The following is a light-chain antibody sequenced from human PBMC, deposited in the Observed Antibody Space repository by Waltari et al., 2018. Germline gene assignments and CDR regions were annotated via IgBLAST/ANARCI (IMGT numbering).Light chain of an antibody. Sequence: IAVTQSPDSLSASLGERVTINCKYSQRLLYGSNNKDYLAWYQQRPGQPPKLLIYWASARNSGIPDRFSGSGSGTNFTLTISSLQSVDVAMYFCLQYFSAPWTFGQGTRVDIK. CDR2: WAS. CDR1: QRLLYGSNNKDY. J-gene: IGKJ1*01. CDR3: LQYFSAPWT. V-gene: IGKV4-1*01.